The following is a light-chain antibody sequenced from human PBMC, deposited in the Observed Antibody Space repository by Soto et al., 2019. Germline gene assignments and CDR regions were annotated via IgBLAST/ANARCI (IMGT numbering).Light chain of an antibody. V-gene: IGLV1-47*01. CDR1: SSNIGSNY. CDR2: RNN. J-gene: IGLJ3*02. CDR3: AAWDDSLRGV. Sequence: QSVLTQPPSASGTPGQRVTISCSGSSSNIGSNYVYWYQQLPGTAPKLLICRNNQRPSGVPDRFSGSKSGTSASLAISGLRSEYEADYYCAAWDDSLRGVFGGGTKLTVL.